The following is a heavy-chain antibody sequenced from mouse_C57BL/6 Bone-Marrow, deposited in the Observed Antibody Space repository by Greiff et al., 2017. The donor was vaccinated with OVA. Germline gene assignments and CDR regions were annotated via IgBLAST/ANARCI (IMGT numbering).Heavy chain of an antibody. CDR2: IYPGDGDT. J-gene: IGHJ2*01. V-gene: IGHV1-80*01. CDR1: GYAFSSYW. Sequence: VQGVESGAELVKPGASVKISCKASGYAFSSYWMNWVKQRPGKGLEWIGQIYPGDGDTNYNGKFKGKATLTADKSSSTAYMQLSSLTSEDSAVYFCARLLPYYFDYWGQGTTLTVSS. CDR3: ARLLPYYFDY. D-gene: IGHD1-1*01.